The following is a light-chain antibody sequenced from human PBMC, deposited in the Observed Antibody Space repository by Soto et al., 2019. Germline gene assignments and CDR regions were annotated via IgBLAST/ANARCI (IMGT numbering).Light chain of an antibody. CDR3: QQYSAYPYT. J-gene: IGKJ2*01. CDR1: QSISHW. CDR2: DAS. Sequence: DIQMTQSPSTLSASVGDRVVITCRASQSISHWLAWYQQRPGRAPKLLIYDASSLESGVPSRFSGSGSGTEFTLSISSLQPNDFATYYCQQYSAYPYTFGQGTKVDIK. V-gene: IGKV1-5*01.